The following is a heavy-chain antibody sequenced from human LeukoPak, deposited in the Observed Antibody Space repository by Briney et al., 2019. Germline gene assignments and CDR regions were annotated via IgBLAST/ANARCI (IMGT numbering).Heavy chain of an antibody. Sequence: GGSLRLSCAASGFTFSSYSMNWVRQAPGKGLEWASSISSSSSYIYYADSVKGRFTISRDNAKNSLYPQMNSLRAEDTAVYYVARDAYSGSQDYWGRGTLVTVSS. D-gene: IGHD1-26*01. J-gene: IGHJ4*02. CDR1: GFTFSSYS. CDR3: ARDAYSGSQDY. V-gene: IGHV3-21*01. CDR2: ISSSSSYI.